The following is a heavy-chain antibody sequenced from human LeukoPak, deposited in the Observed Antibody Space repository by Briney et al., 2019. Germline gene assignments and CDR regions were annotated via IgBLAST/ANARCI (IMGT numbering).Heavy chain of an antibody. V-gene: IGHV4-59*08. Sequence: SETLSLTCTVSGGSIRDLYWSWIRQPPGKGLEWIGYVSDSGIISYNPSLKSRVTILIYPSKNQFSLRLTSVTAADTAVYYCARLRSWQLGVDSWGQGTLVTVSS. CDR1: GGSIRDLY. D-gene: IGHD6-13*01. CDR2: VSDSGII. J-gene: IGHJ4*02. CDR3: ARLRSWQLGVDS.